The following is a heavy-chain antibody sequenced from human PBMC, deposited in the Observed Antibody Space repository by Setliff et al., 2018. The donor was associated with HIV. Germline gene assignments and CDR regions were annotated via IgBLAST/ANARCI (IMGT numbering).Heavy chain of an antibody. V-gene: IGHV4-38-2*01. Sequence: NPSETLSLTCAVSGYSISSGYYWGWIRQPPGKGLEWIGSIYHSGSTYYNPSLKSRVTISVDTSKNQFSLKLSSVTAADTAVYYCARRYSSSWFYYYYGMDVWGQGTKVTVSS. CDR2: IYHSGST. CDR1: GYSISSGYY. D-gene: IGHD6-13*01. CDR3: ARRYSSSWFYYYYGMDV. J-gene: IGHJ6*02.